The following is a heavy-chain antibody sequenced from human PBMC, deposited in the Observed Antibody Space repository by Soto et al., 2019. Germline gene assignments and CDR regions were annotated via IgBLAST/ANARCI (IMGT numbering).Heavy chain of an antibody. D-gene: IGHD6-19*01. V-gene: IGHV1-3*01. CDR2: INAGNGNT. CDR1: GYTFNGYA. CDR3: ARAVAVAADFDY. J-gene: IGHJ4*02. Sequence: GASVKVCCKASGYTFNGYAMQWVRQAPGQRLEWMGWINAGNGNTKYSQKFQGRVTITRDTSASTAYMELSSLRSEDTAVYYCARAVAVAADFDYWGQGTLVTVSS.